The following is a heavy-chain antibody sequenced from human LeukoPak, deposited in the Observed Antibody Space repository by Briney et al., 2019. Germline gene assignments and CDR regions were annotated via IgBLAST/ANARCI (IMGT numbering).Heavy chain of an antibody. CDR2: ISYDGSNK. CDR1: GFTFRDYA. CDR3: ARDSSGYFDY. J-gene: IGHJ4*02. D-gene: IGHD6-19*01. Sequence: QTGGSLRLSCAASGFTFRDYAMTWVRQAPGKGLEWVAVISYDGSNKYYADSVKGRFTISRDNSKNTLYLQMNSLRAEDTAVYYCARDSSGYFDYWGQGTLVTVSS. V-gene: IGHV3-30-3*01.